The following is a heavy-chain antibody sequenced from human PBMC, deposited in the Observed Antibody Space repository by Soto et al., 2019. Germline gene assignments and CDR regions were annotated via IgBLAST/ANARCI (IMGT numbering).Heavy chain of an antibody. CDR1: GFIFSTYG. D-gene: IGHD2-15*01. V-gene: IGHV3-30*03. CDR2: MANDGSYQ. Sequence: QVQLVESGGGVVQPGGSLRLSCATSGFIFSTYGMQWVRQSPGEGLEWVAVMANDGSYQYYADSVKGRFTISRDKSKNTLYLQMDSLRREDTAVYYCARSIGGSSYYPPDYWGQGTLVTVSS. J-gene: IGHJ4*02. CDR3: ARSIGGSSYYPPDY.